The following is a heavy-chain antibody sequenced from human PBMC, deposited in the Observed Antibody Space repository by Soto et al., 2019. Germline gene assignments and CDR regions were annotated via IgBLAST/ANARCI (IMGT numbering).Heavy chain of an antibody. D-gene: IGHD6-13*01. Sequence: SGGSLRLSCAASGFTFSSYAMSWVRQAPGKGLEWVSAISGSGGSTYYADSVKGRFTISRDNSKNTLYLQMNSLRAEDTAVYYCAKGREYSSSWYSDYWGQGTLVTVSS. J-gene: IGHJ4*02. CDR3: AKGREYSSSWYSDY. V-gene: IGHV3-23*01. CDR2: ISGSGGST. CDR1: GFTFSSYA.